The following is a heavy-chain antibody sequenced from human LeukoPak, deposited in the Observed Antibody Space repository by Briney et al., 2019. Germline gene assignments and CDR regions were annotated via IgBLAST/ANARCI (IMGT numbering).Heavy chain of an antibody. CDR3: ARGSTARQFYYYGLDV. CDR1: GGSISIYY. CDR2: IYNSWSA. J-gene: IGHJ6*02. D-gene: IGHD6-6*01. Sequence: SETLSLTGTGSGGSISIYYWSWIRQPPGKGLEWMGYIYNSWSANYNSPLKSRVTISLDPSKNQFPLQLRSVTAADTDMYYCARGSTARQFYYYGLDVWGQGTTVTVSS. V-gene: IGHV4-59*01.